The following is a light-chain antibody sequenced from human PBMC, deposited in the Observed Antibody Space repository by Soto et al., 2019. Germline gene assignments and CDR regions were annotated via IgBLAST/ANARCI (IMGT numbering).Light chain of an antibody. CDR1: SSDVGGYNY. J-gene: IGLJ1*01. CDR3: SSYTSSSTLYV. V-gene: IGLV2-14*01. CDR2: DVS. Sequence: QSVLTQPASVSGSPGQSITISCTGTSSDVGGYNYVSWYQQHPGKAPKLMIYDVSNRPSGVSNRFSGSKSGNTASLTISGLQAEVVADYYCSSYTSSSTLYVFGTGTKVTVL.